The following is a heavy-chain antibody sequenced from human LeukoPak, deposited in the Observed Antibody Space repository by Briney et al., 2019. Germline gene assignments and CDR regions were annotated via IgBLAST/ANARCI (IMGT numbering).Heavy chain of an antibody. Sequence: PGGSLRLSCAASGFTFSFYSRNWVRQAPGKGLEWISYITSNSGAIYYAASVKGRFIISRDNAKNSLSLQMNSLRDEDTAIYYCARSVEGHFDYWGQGTLVTVSS. D-gene: IGHD2-21*01. V-gene: IGHV3-48*02. CDR3: ARSVEGHFDY. CDR1: GFTFSFYS. CDR2: ITSNSGAI. J-gene: IGHJ4*02.